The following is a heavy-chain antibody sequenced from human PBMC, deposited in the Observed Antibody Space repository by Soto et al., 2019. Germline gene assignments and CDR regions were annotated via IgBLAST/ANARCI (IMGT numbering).Heavy chain of an antibody. CDR1: GGSISSTNYY. Sequence: QLQLQESGPGLVKPSETLSLTCTVSGGSISSTNYYWGWIRQPPGKGLEWIGSINYSGNTYYNSSLTSRVTISVDTSKNPFSLKLTSVTAADTTVYYCARRKEGWFDPWGQGTLVTVSS. J-gene: IGHJ5*02. CDR3: ARRKEGWFDP. CDR2: INYSGNT. V-gene: IGHV4-39*01.